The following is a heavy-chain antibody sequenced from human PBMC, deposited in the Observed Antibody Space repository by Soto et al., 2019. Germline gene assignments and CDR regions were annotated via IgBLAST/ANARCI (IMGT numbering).Heavy chain of an antibody. CDR1: GYSFTSYW. J-gene: IGHJ6*03. CDR2: IYPGDSDT. CDR3: ATGYSNYYYYYMDV. Sequence: GESLKISCKGSGYSFTSYWIGWVRQMPGKGLEWMGIIYPGDSDTRYSPSFQGQVTMTRNTSISTAYMELSSLRSEDTAVYYCATGYSNYYYYYMDVWGKGTTVTVSS. D-gene: IGHD5-18*01. V-gene: IGHV5-51*01.